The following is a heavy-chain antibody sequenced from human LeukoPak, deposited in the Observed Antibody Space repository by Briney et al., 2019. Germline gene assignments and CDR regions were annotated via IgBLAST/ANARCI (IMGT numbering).Heavy chain of an antibody. CDR1: GGSISSGGYY. J-gene: IGHJ3*02. V-gene: IGHV4-31*03. CDR3: ARDNFRSSALAFDI. Sequence: SETLSLTCTVSGGSISSGGYYWRWIRQHPGRGLEWHGYIYYSGSTYYNPSLKSRVTISVDTSKNHFSLKLSSVTAADTAVYYCARDNFRSSALAFDIWGQGTMVTVSS. CDR2: IYYSGST. D-gene: IGHD2-2*01.